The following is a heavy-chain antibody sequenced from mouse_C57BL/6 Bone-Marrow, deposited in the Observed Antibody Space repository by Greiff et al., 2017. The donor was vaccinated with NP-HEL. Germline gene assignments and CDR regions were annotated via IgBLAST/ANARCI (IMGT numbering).Heavy chain of an antibody. CDR2: LHPSDSDT. J-gene: IGHJ3*01. CDR3: AIEDYYGRAWFAY. Sequence: QVQLQQPGAELVKPGASVKVSCKASGYTFTSYWMHWVKQRPGQGLEWIGRLHPSDSDTNYNQKFKGKATLTVDKSSSTAYMQLSSLTSEDSAVYYCAIEDYYGRAWFAYWGQGTLVTVSA. V-gene: IGHV1-74*01. CDR1: GYTFTSYW. D-gene: IGHD1-1*01.